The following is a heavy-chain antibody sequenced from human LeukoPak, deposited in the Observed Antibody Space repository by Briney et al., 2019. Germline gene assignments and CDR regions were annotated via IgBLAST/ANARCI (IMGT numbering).Heavy chain of an antibody. CDR2: IKSKTDGGTT. J-gene: IGHJ4*02. Sequence: PGGSLRLSGAASALSLSMAWAGWDRHGPGWGPDSAGRIKSKTDGGTTDYAAPVKGRFTISRDDSKNTLSLQMNSLKTEDTAVYYCTTSYYYGSGSSYWGQGTLVTVSS. D-gene: IGHD3-10*01. V-gene: IGHV3-15*01. CDR3: TTSYYYGSGSSY. CDR1: ALSLSMAW.